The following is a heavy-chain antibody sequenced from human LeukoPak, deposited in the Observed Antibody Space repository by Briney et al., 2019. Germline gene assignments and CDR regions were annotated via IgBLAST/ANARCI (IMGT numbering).Heavy chain of an antibody. Sequence: GGSLRLSCAASGFTFSEYDFHWVRQAPGQGLEWVSAIGVGGDTYYPGSLKGRFTISRENGMNSLYLQMNSLRAGDTAVYYCAREYCSTTRCAGGYFFDLWGRGILVTVSS. V-gene: IGHV3-13*01. CDR3: AREYCSTTRCAGGYFFDL. CDR2: IGVGGDT. CDR1: GFTFSEYD. J-gene: IGHJ2*01. D-gene: IGHD2-2*01.